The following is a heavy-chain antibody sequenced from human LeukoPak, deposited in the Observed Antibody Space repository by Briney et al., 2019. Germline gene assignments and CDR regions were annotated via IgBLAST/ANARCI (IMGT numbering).Heavy chain of an antibody. Sequence: ASVKVSCKASGYTFTGYYMHWVRQAPGQGLEWMGWINPNSGGTNYAQKFQGRVTMTRDTSISTAYMELSRLRSDDTAVYYCARVPNSPPSRFDFWGQGTLVTVSS. CDR1: GYTFTGYY. D-gene: IGHD1/OR15-1a*01. J-gene: IGHJ4*02. CDR3: ARVPNSPPSRFDF. V-gene: IGHV1-2*02. CDR2: INPNSGGT.